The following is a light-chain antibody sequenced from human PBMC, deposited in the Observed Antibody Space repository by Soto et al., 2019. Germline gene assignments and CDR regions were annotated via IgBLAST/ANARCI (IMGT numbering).Light chain of an antibody. V-gene: IGKV1-39*01. CDR2: AAS. Sequence: DIQMTQSPSSLSASVGDRVTITCRASESISNNLNWYQHKPGKAPKVLIYAASSLQSGVPSRFSGSGSGTDFILTISSLQPEDFASYYCLQDYGDSWTFGQGTKVEIE. CDR1: ESISNN. J-gene: IGKJ1*01. CDR3: LQDYGDSWT.